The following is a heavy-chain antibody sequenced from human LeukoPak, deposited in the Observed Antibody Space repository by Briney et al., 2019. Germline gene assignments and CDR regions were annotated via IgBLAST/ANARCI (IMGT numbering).Heavy chain of an antibody. CDR2: IGTVGDT. CDR1: GFTFSRYD. J-gene: IGHJ5*02. V-gene: IGHV3-13*04. Sequence: GGSRRLSCAAFGFTFSRYDMHWVSQATGKGLEWISSIGTVGDTYYIGSVKGRFTISRENAMNSLYLQMNSLRAGDTAVYYCVRGGEIGFDAWGQGTLVTVSS. CDR3: VRGGEIGFDA. D-gene: IGHD3-16*01.